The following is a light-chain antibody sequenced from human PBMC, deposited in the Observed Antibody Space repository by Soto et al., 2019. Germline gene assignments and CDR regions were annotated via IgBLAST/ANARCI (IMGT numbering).Light chain of an antibody. CDR2: EVT. J-gene: IGLJ2*01. CDR1: SSDVGGYSY. Sequence: QSALTQPASVSGSPGQSITISCTGTSSDVGGYSYVSWYQQHPGKTPKLMIYEVTKRPSWVPDRFSGSKSGSTASLTISELQAEDEAVYYCSSYAGSNNLVFGGGTKLTVL. CDR3: SSYAGSNNLV. V-gene: IGLV2-8*01.